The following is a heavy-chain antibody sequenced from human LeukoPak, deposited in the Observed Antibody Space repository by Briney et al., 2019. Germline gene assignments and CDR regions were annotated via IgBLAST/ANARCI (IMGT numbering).Heavy chain of an antibody. CDR1: GFTFSSYA. D-gene: IGHD2-2*01. CDR3: ARDTCSSTSCYLLDY. V-gene: IGHV3-23*01. J-gene: IGHJ4*02. Sequence: GGSLRLSCAASGFTFSSYAMSWVRQAPGKGLEWVSAISGSGGSTYYADSVKGRFTISRDNSKNTLYLQMNSLRAEDTAVYYCARDTCSSTSCYLLDYWGQGTLVTVSS. CDR2: ISGSGGST.